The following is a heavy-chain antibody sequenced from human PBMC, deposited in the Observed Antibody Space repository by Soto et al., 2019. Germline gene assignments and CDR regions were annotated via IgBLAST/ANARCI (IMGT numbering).Heavy chain of an antibody. CDR1: GFTFSTYG. CDR3: AKDLQSYGDYDYYCYGMDV. J-gene: IGHJ6*02. V-gene: IGHV3-30*18. CDR2: ISYDGTNK. D-gene: IGHD4-17*01. Sequence: QVQLVESGGGEVQPGRSLTISCAASGFTFSTYGMLWVRQTPGKGLEWVAVISYDGTNKFYSDSVKGRFTISRDNFKNTLTLRMNSLRADDTAVYSCAKDLQSYGDYDYYCYGMDVWGLGTRVTVSS.